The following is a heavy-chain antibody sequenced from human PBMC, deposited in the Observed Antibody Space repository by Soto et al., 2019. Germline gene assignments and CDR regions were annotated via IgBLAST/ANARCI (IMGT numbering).Heavy chain of an antibody. Sequence: NPSETLSLTCTVSGGSISSGGYYWSWIRQHPGKGLEWIGYIYYSGSTYYNPSLKSRVTISVDTSKNQFSLKLSSVTAADTAVYYCARVSFVWFGELSGAHFDYWGQGTLVTVSS. J-gene: IGHJ4*02. V-gene: IGHV4-31*03. CDR2: IYYSGST. CDR3: ARVSFVWFGELSGAHFDY. D-gene: IGHD3-10*01. CDR1: GGSISSGGYY.